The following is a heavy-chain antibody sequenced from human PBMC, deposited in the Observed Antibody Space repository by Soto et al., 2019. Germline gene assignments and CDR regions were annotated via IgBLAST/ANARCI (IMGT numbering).Heavy chain of an antibody. Sequence: ASVKVSCKASGYTFTSYYVHWVRQAPGQGLEWMGIINPSGGSTSYAQKFQGRVTMTRDTSTSTVYMELSSLRSEDTAVYYCARDAIQGYYYGSGSYPDYWGQGTLVTVSS. V-gene: IGHV1-46*01. CDR1: GYTFTSYY. J-gene: IGHJ4*02. CDR3: ARDAIQGYYYGSGSYPDY. CDR2: INPSGGST. D-gene: IGHD3-10*01.